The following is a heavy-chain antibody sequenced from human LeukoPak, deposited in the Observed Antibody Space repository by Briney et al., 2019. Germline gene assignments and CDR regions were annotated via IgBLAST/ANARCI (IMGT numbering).Heavy chain of an antibody. CDR1: GFTFTAYA. Sequence: GGSLRLSCAASGFTFTAYAMTWVRQAPGQGLEWVSAIGSRGADTYYADSVKGRFPIPRDNSRNTLYLQMNGLRVEDTAVYYCAKNGGDSYGTGHFDSWGQGALVTVSS. V-gene: IGHV3-23*01. CDR3: AKNGGDSYGTGHFDS. D-gene: IGHD5-18*01. CDR2: IGSRGADT. J-gene: IGHJ4*02.